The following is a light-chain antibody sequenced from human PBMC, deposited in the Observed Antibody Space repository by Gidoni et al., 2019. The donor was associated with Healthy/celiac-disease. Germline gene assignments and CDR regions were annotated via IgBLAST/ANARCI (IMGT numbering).Light chain of an antibody. Sequence: SALTQPASVSGSPGQSITISCSGISSDIGGYDYVSWYQQHPGKAPKLMIYDVNNRPSGVSDRFSGSKSGNTASLTISGLQAEDEADYYCSSYTSSSTLVVFGGGTKLTVL. J-gene: IGLJ2*01. V-gene: IGLV2-14*03. CDR3: SSYTSSSTLVV. CDR1: SSDIGGYDY. CDR2: DVN.